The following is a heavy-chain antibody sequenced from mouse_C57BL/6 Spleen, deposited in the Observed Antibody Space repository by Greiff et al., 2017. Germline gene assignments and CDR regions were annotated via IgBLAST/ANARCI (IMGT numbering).Heavy chain of an antibody. CDR1: GFNIKDYY. CDR2: IDPEDGDT. J-gene: IGHJ2*01. CDR3: TTVLYYALYYFDY. V-gene: IGHV14-1*01. Sequence: VQLQQSGAELVRPGASVKLSCTASGFNIKDYYMHWVKQRPEQGLEWIGRIDPEDGDTEYAPKFQGKATMTADTSSNTAYLQLSSLTSAVTAVYYCTTVLYYALYYFDYWGQGTTLTVSS. D-gene: IGHD1-2*01.